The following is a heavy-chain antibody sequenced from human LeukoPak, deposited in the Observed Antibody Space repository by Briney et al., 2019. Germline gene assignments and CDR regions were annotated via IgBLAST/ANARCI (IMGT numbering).Heavy chain of an antibody. CDR1: GGSISSSSYY. J-gene: IGHJ3*02. V-gene: IGHV4-39*07. Sequence: TSETLSLTCTVSGGSISSSSYYWSWIRQPPGKGLEWIGEINHSGSTNYNPSLKSRVTISVDTSKNQFSLKLSSVTAADTAVYYCARPIRAAGSDAFDIWGQGTMVTVSS. CDR3: ARPIRAAGSDAFDI. D-gene: IGHD6-19*01. CDR2: INHSGST.